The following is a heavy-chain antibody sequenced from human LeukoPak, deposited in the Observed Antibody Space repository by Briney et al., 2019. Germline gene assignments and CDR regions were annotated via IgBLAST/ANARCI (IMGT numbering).Heavy chain of an antibody. J-gene: IGHJ4*02. D-gene: IGHD3-22*01. V-gene: IGHV3-21*01. Sequence: GSLRLSCAASGFAFGSYAMNWIRQAPGKGLEWVSSFGTRSTSIYHAGSVKGRFAISRDNAKNSLYLQMNSLRAEDTALYYCAREVSEGFDFWGQRTLATVSS. CDR1: GFAFGSYA. CDR2: FGTRSTSI. CDR3: AREVSEGFDF.